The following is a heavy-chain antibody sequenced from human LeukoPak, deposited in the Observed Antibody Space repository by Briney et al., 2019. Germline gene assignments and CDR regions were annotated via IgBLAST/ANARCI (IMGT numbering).Heavy chain of an antibody. CDR2: ISSSSSTI. J-gene: IGHJ4*02. CDR1: GFTFSSYS. Sequence: GGSLRLSCAASGFTFSSYSMNWVRQAPGKGLEWVSYISSSSSTIYYADSVKGRFTISRDNSRNTLYLQMNTLRAEGTAVYFCAKSPVPSCRGSFCYPFDYWGQGNLVTVSS. D-gene: IGHD2-15*01. CDR3: AKSPVPSCRGSFCYPFDY. V-gene: IGHV3-48*01.